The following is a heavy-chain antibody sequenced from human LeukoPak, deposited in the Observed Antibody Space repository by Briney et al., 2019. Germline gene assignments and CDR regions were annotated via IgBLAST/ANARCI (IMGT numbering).Heavy chain of an antibody. CDR3: ARDGTFTDYGDYGAYAC. D-gene: IGHD4-17*01. CDR2: IDHDGINT. J-gene: IGHJ4*02. Sequence: GGSLRLSCAASGFTFSTYWMHWVRQAPGKGLVWVSRIDHDGINTYYADSVKGRFTISRDNAKNSLYLQMNSLRAEDTAVYYCARDGTFTDYGDYGAYACWGQGTLVTVSS. CDR1: GFTFSTYW. V-gene: IGHV3-74*01.